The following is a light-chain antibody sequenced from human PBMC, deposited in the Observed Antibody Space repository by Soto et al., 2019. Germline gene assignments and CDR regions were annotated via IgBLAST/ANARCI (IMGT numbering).Light chain of an antibody. CDR1: TSNIGSKT. J-gene: IGLJ2*01. CDR3: AAWDDSLNGVV. Sequence: QSVLTQPPSASGTPGQRATISCSGSTSNIGSKTVNWYQQLPGTAPKLLIIINDQRPSGVHDRISGSKSGTSASLAISGLQSEDEDDYYCAAWDDSLNGVVFGGGTKLTVL. V-gene: IGLV1-44*01. CDR2: IND.